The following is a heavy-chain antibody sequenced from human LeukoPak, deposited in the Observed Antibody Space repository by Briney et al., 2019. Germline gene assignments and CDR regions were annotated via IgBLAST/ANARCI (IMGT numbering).Heavy chain of an antibody. D-gene: IGHD3-10*01. CDR1: GYTFTGYY. Sequence: ASVKVSCKASGYTFTGYYMHWVRQAPGQGLEWMGWINPNSGGTNYAQKFQGRVTMTRDTSISTAYMELSRLRSDDTAVYYCARGPMYGSGSEEGNYYYYYYMDVWGKGTTVTISS. V-gene: IGHV1-2*02. CDR2: INPNSGGT. CDR3: ARGPMYGSGSEEGNYYYYYYMDV. J-gene: IGHJ6*03.